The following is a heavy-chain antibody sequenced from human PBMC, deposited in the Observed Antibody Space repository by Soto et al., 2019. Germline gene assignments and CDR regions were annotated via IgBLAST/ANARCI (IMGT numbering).Heavy chain of an antibody. J-gene: IGHJ3*02. D-gene: IGHD2-15*01. Sequence: EVQLLESGGGLVQPGGSLRLSCAASGFTFSSYAMSWVRRAPGKGLEWVSAISGSTGGTFYADSVKGRFTISRDNSKNTLSLQMNTLRVEDTAVYYCAKKYCSGIVCNLPAFDIWGQGAMVTVSS. CDR2: ISGSTGGT. CDR1: GFTFSSYA. V-gene: IGHV3-23*01. CDR3: AKKYCSGIVCNLPAFDI.